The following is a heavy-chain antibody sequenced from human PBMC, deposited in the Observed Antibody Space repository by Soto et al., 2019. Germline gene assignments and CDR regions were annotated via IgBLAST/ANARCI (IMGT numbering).Heavy chain of an antibody. D-gene: IGHD3-3*01. CDR2: VTGNGDNT. V-gene: IGHV3-23*01. J-gene: IGHJ6*02. CDR3: ARDTYYDFWSGYYTMGDYYYYGMDV. CDR1: GFTFSGYA. Sequence: EVQLLESGGGLEQPGGSLRLSCAASGFTFSGYAMSWVRQAPGKGLEWVSTVTGNGDNTYYTDSVKGRFTVSRDNSKNTLYLQMNSLRAEDTAVYYCARDTYYDFWSGYYTMGDYYYYGMDVWGQGTTVTVSS.